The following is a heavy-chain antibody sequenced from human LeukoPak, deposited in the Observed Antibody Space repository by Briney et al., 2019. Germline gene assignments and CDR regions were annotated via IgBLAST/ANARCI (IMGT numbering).Heavy chain of an antibody. CDR2: IWNDGTKK. V-gene: IGHV3-33*01. D-gene: IGHD5-18*01. Sequence: GRSLRLSCAASGFHFSSYGMQWVRQAPGKGLEWVAVIWNDGTKKYYEDSVKGRFTISRDDSKNMLHLQMNSLRAKDTAVYYCVRDNYNGYPDYWGQGTRVTVSS. J-gene: IGHJ4*02. CDR3: VRDNYNGYPDY. CDR1: GFHFSSYG.